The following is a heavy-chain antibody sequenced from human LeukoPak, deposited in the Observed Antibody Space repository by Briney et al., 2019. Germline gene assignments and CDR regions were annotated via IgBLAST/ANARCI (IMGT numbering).Heavy chain of an antibody. CDR2: ISWNSGSI. Sequence: PGGSLRLSCAASGFTFDDYAMHWVRQAPGKGLEWVSGISWNSGSIGYADSVKGRFTISRDNAKNSLYLQMNSLRAEDTALYYCAKDMTPYCSGGSCYGDFWAPFDYWGQGTLVTVSS. CDR3: AKDMTPYCSGGSCYGDFWAPFDY. D-gene: IGHD2-15*01. J-gene: IGHJ4*02. V-gene: IGHV3-9*01. CDR1: GFTFDDYA.